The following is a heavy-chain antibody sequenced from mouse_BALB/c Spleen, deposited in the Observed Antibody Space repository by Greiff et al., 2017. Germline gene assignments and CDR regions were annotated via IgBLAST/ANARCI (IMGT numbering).Heavy chain of an antibody. J-gene: IGHJ2*01. D-gene: IGHD4-1*02. CDR1: GYTFTDYW. CDR2: IDTSDSYT. CDR3: ARLATGTYYY. V-gene: IGHV1-69*01. Sequence: VQLQQPGAELVMPGASVKMSCKASGYTFTDYWMHWVKQRPGQGLEWIGAIDTSDSYTSYNQKFKGKATLTVDESSSTAYMQLSSLTSEDSAVYYCARLATGTYYYWGQGTTLTVSS.